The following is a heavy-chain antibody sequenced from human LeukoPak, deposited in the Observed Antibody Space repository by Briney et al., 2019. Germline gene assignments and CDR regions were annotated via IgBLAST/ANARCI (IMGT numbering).Heavy chain of an antibody. J-gene: IGHJ4*02. CDR2: ISYDGDNK. CDR1: AVSFSSYG. CDR3: AQDIRFRVSYRYPCLDY. V-gene: IGHV3-30*18. Sequence: GGSLRLSCAASAVSFSSYGIRWVRQAPGKGLEWVAVISYDGDNKYYADSVNGRFTISRDNSKNTLSLQMDSQRAEDTAVYYCAQDIRFRVSYRYPCLDYWGQGTLVTVSA. D-gene: IGHD3-16*02.